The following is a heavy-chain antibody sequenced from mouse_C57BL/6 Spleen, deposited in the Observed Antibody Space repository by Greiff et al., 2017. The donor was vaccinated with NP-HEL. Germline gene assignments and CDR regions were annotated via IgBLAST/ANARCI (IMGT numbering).Heavy chain of an antibody. CDR1: GFTFSSYA. CDR3: ARDGDGYYAY. V-gene: IGHV5-4*01. D-gene: IGHD2-3*01. J-gene: IGHJ2*01. Sequence: EVKLVESGGGLVKPGGSLKLSCAASGFTFSSYAMSWVRQTPEKRLEWVATISDGGSYTYYPDNVKGRFTISRDNAKNNLYLQVSHLKSEDTAMYYCARDGDGYYAYWGQGTTLTVSS. CDR2: ISDGGSYT.